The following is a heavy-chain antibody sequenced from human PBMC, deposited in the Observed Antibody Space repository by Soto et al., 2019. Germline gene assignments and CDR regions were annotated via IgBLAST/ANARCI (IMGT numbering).Heavy chain of an antibody. Sequence: GWSLRLSCASSVFTFISYSMNWVRQAPGKGLEWVSSISSSSSYIYYADSVKGRFTISRDNAKNSLYLQMNSLRAEDTAVYYCARERVDIVATTFPDYWGQGTLVTVSS. J-gene: IGHJ4*02. CDR2: ISSSSSYI. CDR3: ARERVDIVATTFPDY. V-gene: IGHV3-21*01. CDR1: VFTFISYS. D-gene: IGHD5-12*01.